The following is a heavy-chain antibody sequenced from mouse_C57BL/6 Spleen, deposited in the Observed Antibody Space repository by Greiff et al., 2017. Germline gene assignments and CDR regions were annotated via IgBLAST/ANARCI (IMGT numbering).Heavy chain of an antibody. CDR3: ARYYDYLYYFDY. J-gene: IGHJ2*01. Sequence: EVQLQQSGPELVKPGASVKMSCKASGYTFTDYNMHWVKQSHGKSLEWIGYINPNNGGTSYNQKFKGKATLTVNKSSSTAYMELRSLTSEDSAVYYCARYYDYLYYFDYWGQGTTLTVSS. CDR1: GYTFTDYN. D-gene: IGHD2-4*01. CDR2: INPNNGGT. V-gene: IGHV1-22*01.